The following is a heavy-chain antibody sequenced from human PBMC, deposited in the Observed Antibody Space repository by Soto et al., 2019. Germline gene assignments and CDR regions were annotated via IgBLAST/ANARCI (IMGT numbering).Heavy chain of an antibody. CDR1: GFTFSSYW. D-gene: IGHD6-19*01. V-gene: IGHV3-74*01. Sequence: PGGSLRLSCAASGFTFSSYWMHWVRQAPGKGLVWVSRINSDGSSTSYADSVKGRFTISRDNAKNTLYLKMNSLRAEDTAVYYCARDMYSSGSWAAPFNYYYYGMDVWGQGTTVTVSS. CDR2: INSDGSST. CDR3: ARDMYSSGSWAAPFNYYYYGMDV. J-gene: IGHJ6*02.